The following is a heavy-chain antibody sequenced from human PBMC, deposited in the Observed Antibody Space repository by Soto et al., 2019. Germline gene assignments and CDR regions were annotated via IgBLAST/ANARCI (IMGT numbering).Heavy chain of an antibody. CDR3: ARRWRGSYYYYYGMDV. D-gene: IGHD1-26*01. CDR1: GGSFSGYY. CDR2: INHSGST. Sequence: QVQLQQWGAGLLKPSETLSLTCAVYGGSFSGYYWSWIRQPPGKGLEWIGEINHSGSTNYNPSLKSRVTISXXTXKXXFSLKLSSVTAADTAVYYCARRWRGSYYYYYGMDVWGQGTTVTVSS. V-gene: IGHV4-34*01. J-gene: IGHJ6*02.